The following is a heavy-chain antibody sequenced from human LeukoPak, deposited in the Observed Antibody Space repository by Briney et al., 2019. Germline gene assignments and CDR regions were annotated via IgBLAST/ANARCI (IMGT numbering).Heavy chain of an antibody. CDR1: GGSISSYY. J-gene: IGHJ5*02. D-gene: IGHD6-13*01. CDR2: IYYSGST. Sequence: SETLSLTCTVSGGSISSYYWSWIRQPPGKGLEWIGYIYYSGSTNYNPSLKSRVTISVDTSKNQFSLKLSSVTAADTDVYYCARDSSPGYSSINWFDPWGQGTLVTVSS. CDR3: ARDSSPGYSSINWFDP. V-gene: IGHV4-59*01.